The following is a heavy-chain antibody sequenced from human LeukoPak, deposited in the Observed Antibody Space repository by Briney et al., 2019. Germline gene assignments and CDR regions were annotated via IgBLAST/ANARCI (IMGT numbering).Heavy chain of an antibody. Sequence: PGGSLRLSCAASGFTFSTYWMNWYRQAPGKGLEWVGNINQDASEINYVDSVRGRFIISRDNAKNSLHLQMNSLRAEDTAVYYCATDRDNSDWQKRFDSWGQGTLVTVSS. V-gene: IGHV3-7*01. CDR3: ATDRDNSDWQKRFDS. CDR1: GFTFSTYW. CDR2: INQDASEI. D-gene: IGHD2-21*02. J-gene: IGHJ4*02.